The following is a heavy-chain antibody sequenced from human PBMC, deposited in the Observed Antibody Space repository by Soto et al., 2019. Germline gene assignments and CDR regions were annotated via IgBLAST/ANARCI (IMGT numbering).Heavy chain of an antibody. V-gene: IGHV4-59*01. J-gene: IGHJ6*03. CDR1: GGSISSYY. Sequence: PSETLSRTCTVSGGSISSYYWSCIRQPPGKGLEWIGYIYYSGSTNYNPSLKSRVTISVDTSKNQFSLKLSSVTAADTAVYYCARGFTLVRGVIPHYYYYMDFWSRGSSVTVSS. CDR2: IYYSGST. CDR3: ARGFTLVRGVIPHYYYYMDF. D-gene: IGHD3-10*01.